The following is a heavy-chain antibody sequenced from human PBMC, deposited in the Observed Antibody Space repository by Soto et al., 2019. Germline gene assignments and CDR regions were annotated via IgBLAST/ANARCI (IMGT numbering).Heavy chain of an antibody. V-gene: IGHV3-33*01. Sequence: QVRLVESGGGVVQPGRSLRLSCAASGFTFSNYGMHWVRQAPGKGLEWVALIWFDGSNNYYVDSVKGRFTISRDNSKNSLYLLMDSLRVEDTAVYYCARVFDCSDVNCRTWDAFDIWGQGTMVTVSS. D-gene: IGHD1-1*01. CDR2: IWFDGSNN. CDR1: GFTFSNYG. CDR3: ARVFDCSDVNCRTWDAFDI. J-gene: IGHJ3*02.